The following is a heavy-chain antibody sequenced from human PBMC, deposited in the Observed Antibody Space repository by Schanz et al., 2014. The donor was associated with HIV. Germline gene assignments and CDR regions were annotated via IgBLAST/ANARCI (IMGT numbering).Heavy chain of an antibody. CDR1: GFNFNSYG. D-gene: IGHD3-16*01. V-gene: IGHV3-30*03. Sequence: QVQLVESGGGVVQPGRSLRLSCVASGFNFNSYGMHWVRQAPGKGLEWVAVISYDGTKKHYADSVKGRFTISRDNSKKMLFLQMNRLRAEDTAVYYCAIRTPMISFGAFDIWGRGTMVTVSS. J-gene: IGHJ3*02. CDR3: AIRTPMISFGAFDI. CDR2: ISYDGTKK.